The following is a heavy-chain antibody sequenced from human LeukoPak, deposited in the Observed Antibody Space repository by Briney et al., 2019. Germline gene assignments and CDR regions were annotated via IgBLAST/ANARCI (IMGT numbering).Heavy chain of an antibody. CDR3: ARDRDSGPHFDY. CDR2: IYYSGST. V-gene: IGHV4-31*03. D-gene: IGHD3-10*01. J-gene: IGHJ4*02. Sequence: SETLSLTCTVSGGSISSGGYYWSWIRQHPGKGLEWIGYIYYSGSTYYNPSLKSRVTISVDTSKNQFSLKLSSVTAADTAVYYCARDRDSGPHFDYWGQGTLVTVSS. CDR1: GGSISSGGYY.